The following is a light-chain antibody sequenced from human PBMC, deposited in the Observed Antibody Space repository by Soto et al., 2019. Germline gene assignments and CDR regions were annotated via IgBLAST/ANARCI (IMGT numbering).Light chain of an antibody. CDR3: SSYTSSSTYV. CDR2: EVS. CDR1: SSDVGSYNR. J-gene: IGLJ1*01. Sequence: ALTQPPSVSGSPGQSVTISCTGTSSDVGSYNRVSWYQQPPGTAPKLMIYEVSNRPSGVPDRFSGSKSGNTASLTISGLQAEDEADYYCSSYTSSSTYVFGTGTKVTVL. V-gene: IGLV2-18*02.